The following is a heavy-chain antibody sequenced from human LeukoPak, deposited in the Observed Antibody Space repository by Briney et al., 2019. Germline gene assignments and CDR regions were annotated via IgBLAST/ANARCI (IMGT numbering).Heavy chain of an antibody. CDR1: GFTFSSYG. J-gene: IGHJ4*02. V-gene: IGHV3-21*01. CDR2: ISSSSSYI. D-gene: IGHD6-13*01. Sequence: GGSLRLSCAASGFTFSSYGMHWVRQAPGKGLEWVSSISSSSSYIYYADSVKGRFTISRDNAKNSLYLQMNSLRAEDTAVYYCARDTRGPYSSSWYVEFDYWGQGTLVTVSS. CDR3: ARDTRGPYSSSWYVEFDY.